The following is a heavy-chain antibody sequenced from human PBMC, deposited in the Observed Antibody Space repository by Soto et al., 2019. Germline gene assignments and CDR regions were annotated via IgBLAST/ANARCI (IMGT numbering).Heavy chain of an antibody. CDR3: ARLLSSSWYVDY. V-gene: IGHV3-53*04. J-gene: IGHJ4*02. CDR2: IYSGGST. CDR1: GFTVSSNY. Sequence: EVQLVESGGGLVQPGGSLRLSCAASGFTVSSNYMSWVRQAPGKGLEWVSVIYSGGSTYYADSVKGRSTISRHNSGNSVYLQLNSLRPEDTAVYYFARLLSSSWYVDYWGQGTLVTVSS. D-gene: IGHD6-13*01.